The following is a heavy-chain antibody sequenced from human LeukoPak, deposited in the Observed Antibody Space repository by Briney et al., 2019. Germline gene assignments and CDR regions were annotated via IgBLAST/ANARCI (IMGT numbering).Heavy chain of an antibody. CDR2: INAGNGNT. CDR3: ARVGYCSGGSCSSPLFDY. Sequence: ASVKVSCKASGYTFTSYAMHWVRQAPGQRLEWMGWINAGNGNTKYSQKFQGRVTITRDTSASTAYMELSSLRSEDTAVYYCARVGYCSGGSCSSPLFDYWGQGTLVTVSS. D-gene: IGHD2-15*01. V-gene: IGHV1-3*01. J-gene: IGHJ4*02. CDR1: GYTFTSYA.